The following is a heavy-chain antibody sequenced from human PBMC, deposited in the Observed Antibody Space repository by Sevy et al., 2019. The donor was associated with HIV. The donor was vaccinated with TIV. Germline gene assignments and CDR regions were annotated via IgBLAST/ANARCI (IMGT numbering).Heavy chain of an antibody. D-gene: IGHD2-8*01. J-gene: IGHJ4*02. V-gene: IGHV3-23*01. Sequence: GGSLRLSCEASGFTFSKYSMSWVRQAPGKGLEWVSTFSFGCGRINYADSVKGRFTVCRDDSKNRLYLQMNSLRAEDTAVYYCAREGCTKPHDYWGQGTLVTVSS. CDR3: AREGCTKPHDY. CDR1: GFTFSKYS. CDR2: FSFGCGRI.